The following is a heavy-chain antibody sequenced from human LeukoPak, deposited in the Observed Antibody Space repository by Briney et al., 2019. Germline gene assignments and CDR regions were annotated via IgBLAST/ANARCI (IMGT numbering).Heavy chain of an antibody. Sequence: GGSLRLSCVVSGFNLSNYGMNWVRQAPGKGLEWVSSISRGSIHIYYGDSVKGRFTISRDNAKNSLYLQMNSLRAEDTAVYFCARVSDFWSGYFLEHWGQGTLVSVFS. V-gene: IGHV3-21*01. CDR3: ARVSDFWSGYFLEH. CDR1: GFNLSNYG. CDR2: ISRGSIHI. D-gene: IGHD3-3*01. J-gene: IGHJ4*02.